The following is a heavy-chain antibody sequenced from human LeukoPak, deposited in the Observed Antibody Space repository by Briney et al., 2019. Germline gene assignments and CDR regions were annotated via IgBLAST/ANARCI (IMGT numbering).Heavy chain of an antibody. Sequence: GRSLRLSCAASGFTFDDYAMHWVRQAPGKGLEWVSGISWNSGSIGYADSVKGRFTISRDNAKNSLYLQMNSLRAEDTAMYYCTKDRYCPSTNCPIDYWGQGTLVTVSS. J-gene: IGHJ4*02. D-gene: IGHD2-2*01. V-gene: IGHV3-9*01. CDR2: ISWNSGSI. CDR3: TKDRYCPSTNCPIDY. CDR1: GFTFDDYA.